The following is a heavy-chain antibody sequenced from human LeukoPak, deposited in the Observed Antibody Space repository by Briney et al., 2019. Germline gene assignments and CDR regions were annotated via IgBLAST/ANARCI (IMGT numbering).Heavy chain of an antibody. CDR2: IYYSGST. J-gene: IGHJ3*02. D-gene: IGHD3-22*01. V-gene: IGHV4-39*01. CDR1: GGSICSSSYY. CDR3: AATDGDSSGYPDAFDI. Sequence: SETLSLTCTVSGGSICSSSYYWGWIRQPPGKGLEWIGSIYYSGSTYYNPSLKSRVTISVDTSKNQFSLKLSSVTAADTAVYYCAATDGDSSGYPDAFDIWGQGTMVTVSS.